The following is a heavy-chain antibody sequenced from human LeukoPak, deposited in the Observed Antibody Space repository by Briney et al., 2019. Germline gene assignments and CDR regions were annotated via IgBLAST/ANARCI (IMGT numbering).Heavy chain of an antibody. CDR3: ARGRRYCTNGVCYGYYMDV. D-gene: IGHD2-8*01. CDR2: IYYSGSTNSYTGST. V-gene: IGHV4-59*01. Sequence: SETLSLTCTVSGGSIRTYSWSWIRQPPGKGLEWIGYIYYSGSTNSYTGSTNYHPSLKGRVTISVDTSKNQFSLKLSSVTAADTAVYYCARGRRYCTNGVCYGYYMDVWGKGTTVTVSS. J-gene: IGHJ6*03. CDR1: GGSIRTYS.